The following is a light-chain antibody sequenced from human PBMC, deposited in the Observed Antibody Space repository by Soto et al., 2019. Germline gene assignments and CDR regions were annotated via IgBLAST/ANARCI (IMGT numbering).Light chain of an antibody. CDR2: GAS. V-gene: IGKV3D-15*01. Sequence: EIVLTQSPGTLSLSPGERATLSCRASQSVSSNYLAWYQHKPGQSPRLLIYGASTRATGIPARFSGSGSGTDFTLTISSLQSEDLAVYYCQQYNNWPRTFGQGTKVDIK. CDR1: QSVSSN. CDR3: QQYNNWPRT. J-gene: IGKJ1*01.